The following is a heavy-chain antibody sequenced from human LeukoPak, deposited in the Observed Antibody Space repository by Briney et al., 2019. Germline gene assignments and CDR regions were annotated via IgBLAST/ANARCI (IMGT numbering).Heavy chain of an antibody. D-gene: IGHD5-18*01. CDR3: ARQRGYSYGTQGEADY. V-gene: IGHV1-69*13. J-gene: IGHJ4*02. CDR2: IIPIFGTA. CDR1: GYTFTSYG. Sequence: RASVKVSCKASGYTFTSYGISWVRQAPGQGLEWMGGIIPIFGTANYAQKFQGRVTITADESTSTAYMELSSLRSEDSAVYYCARQRGYSYGTQGEADYWGQGTLVTVSS.